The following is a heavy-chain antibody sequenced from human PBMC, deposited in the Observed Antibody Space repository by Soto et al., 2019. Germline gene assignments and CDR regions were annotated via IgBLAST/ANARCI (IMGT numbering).Heavy chain of an antibody. J-gene: IGHJ4*02. V-gene: IGHV1-3*01. CDR3: ARDSGYAEN. CDR1: GYTFTN. Sequence: QVPLVQSGAEVKRPGASVKVSCKASGYTFTNIHWVRQAPGQRLEWMGWINAGNGDTKYSQKFQDRVTITRDTSANTAYLELSSLRSEDTAVYDGARDSGYAENWGQGTLVTLSA. D-gene: IGHD5-12*01. CDR2: INAGNGDT.